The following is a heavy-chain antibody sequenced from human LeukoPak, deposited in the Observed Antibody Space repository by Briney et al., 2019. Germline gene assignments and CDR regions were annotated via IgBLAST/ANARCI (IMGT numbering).Heavy chain of an antibody. D-gene: IGHD6-19*01. CDR2: ISYDGSNE. CDR3: AKGTSTYSSGSFDY. J-gene: IGHJ4*02. CDR1: GFTFSSYV. V-gene: IGHV3-30*04. Sequence: GGSLRLSCAASGFTFSSYVMHWVRQAPGKGLEWVAIISYDGSNEYYADSVKGRFTISRDNSKNTLYLQMNSLRAADTAVYYCAKGTSTYSSGSFDYWGRGTLVTVSS.